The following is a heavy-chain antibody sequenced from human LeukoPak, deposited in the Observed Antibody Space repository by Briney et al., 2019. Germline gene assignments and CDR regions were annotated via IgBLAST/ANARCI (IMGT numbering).Heavy chain of an antibody. CDR1: GGSISSYY. J-gene: IGHJ4*02. D-gene: IGHD5-18*01. Sequence: SETLSLTCTVSGGSISSYYWSWIRQPPGKGLEWIGYIYYSGSTNYNPSLESRVTISVDTSKNQFSLKLSSVTAADTAVYYCARDGGQRGYSYGYALDFDYWGQGTLVTVSS. CDR3: ARDGGQRGYSYGYALDFDY. V-gene: IGHV4-59*01. CDR2: IYYSGST.